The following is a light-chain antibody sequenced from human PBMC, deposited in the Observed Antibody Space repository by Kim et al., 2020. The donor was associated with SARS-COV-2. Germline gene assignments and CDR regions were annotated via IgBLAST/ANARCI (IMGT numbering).Light chain of an antibody. J-gene: IGLJ2*01. Sequence: SSELTQDPAVSVALGQTVTITCQGDSLRKYYATWYQQRARQAPVLVFFAKDKRPSGVPDRFSGSASGNTASLTITGAQAADEADYYCKSRDSRAKVVFGGGTKLTVL. CDR2: AKD. CDR3: KSRDSRAKVV. V-gene: IGLV3-19*01. CDR1: SLRKYY.